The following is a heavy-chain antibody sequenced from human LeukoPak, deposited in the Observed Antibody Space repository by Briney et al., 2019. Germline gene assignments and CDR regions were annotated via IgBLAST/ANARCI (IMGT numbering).Heavy chain of an antibody. Sequence: PGGSLRLSCAASGFTFSSYAMSWVRQAPGKGLEWVSAISGSGGSTYYADSVKGRFTISRDNAKNSLYLQMNSLRAEDTAVYYCARVGGGIVVGGFDYWGQGTLVTVSS. CDR1: GFTFSSYA. CDR3: ARVGGGIVVGGFDY. D-gene: IGHD3-22*01. V-gene: IGHV3-23*01. J-gene: IGHJ4*02. CDR2: ISGSGGST.